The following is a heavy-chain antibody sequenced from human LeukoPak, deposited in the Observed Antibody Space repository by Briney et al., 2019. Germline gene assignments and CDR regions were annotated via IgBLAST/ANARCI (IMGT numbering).Heavy chain of an antibody. CDR3: ARLGRADSGYYVAYDI. Sequence: TSSETLSLTCIVSGDSIISYYWSWIRQPPGKGLEWIGYIYYNGTTNYNPSLKSRVTMSVDTSRTQFSLKLSSVTAADTAFYYCARLGRADSGYYVAYDIWGQGTMVTVSS. CDR2: IYYNGTT. D-gene: IGHD3-22*01. V-gene: IGHV4-59*08. CDR1: GDSIISYY. J-gene: IGHJ3*02.